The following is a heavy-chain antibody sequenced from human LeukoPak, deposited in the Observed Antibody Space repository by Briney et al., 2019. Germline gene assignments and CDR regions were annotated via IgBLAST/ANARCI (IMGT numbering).Heavy chain of an antibody. CDR3: ARDLSGSGSYHDY. Sequence: GGSLRLSCAASGFTFSSYWMHWVRQVPGKGLVWVSRINSDGSTSYADSVKGRFTISRDNAKNTLYLQMNSLRAEDTAVYYCARDLSGSGSYHDYWGQGTLVTVSS. V-gene: IGHV3-74*01. D-gene: IGHD3-10*01. CDR1: GFTFSSYW. CDR2: INSDGST. J-gene: IGHJ4*02.